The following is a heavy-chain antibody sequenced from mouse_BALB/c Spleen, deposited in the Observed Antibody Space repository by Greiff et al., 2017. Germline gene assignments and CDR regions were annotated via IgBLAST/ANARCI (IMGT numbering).Heavy chain of an antibody. CDR1: GFTFTDYY. CDR3: ARDGNYVLCAY. V-gene: IGHV7-3*02. Sequence: EVQVVESGGGLVQPGGSLRLSCATSGFTFTDYYMSWVRQPPGKALEWLGFIRNKANGYTTEYSASVKGRFTISRDNSQSILYLQMNTLRAEDSATYYCARDGNYVLCAYWGQGTLVTVSA. J-gene: IGHJ3*01. CDR2: IRNKANGYTT. D-gene: IGHD2-1*01.